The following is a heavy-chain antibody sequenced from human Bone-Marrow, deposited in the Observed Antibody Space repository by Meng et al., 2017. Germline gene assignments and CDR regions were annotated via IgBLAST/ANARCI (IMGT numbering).Heavy chain of an antibody. J-gene: IGHJ6*02. CDR1: GYTFTSYY. CDR2: INPSGGST. Sequence: QGQRVQSGTEVQEPGASVKVSCKASGYTFTSYYMHWVRQAPGQGLEWMGIINPSGGSTSYAQKFQGRVTMTRDTSTSTVYMELSSLRSEDTAVYYCARDPSWASSSLGMDVWGQGTTVTVSS. D-gene: IGHD6-13*01. CDR3: ARDPSWASSSLGMDV. V-gene: IGHV1-46*01.